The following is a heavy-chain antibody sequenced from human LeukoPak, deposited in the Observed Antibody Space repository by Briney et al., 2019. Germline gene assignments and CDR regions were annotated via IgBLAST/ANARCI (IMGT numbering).Heavy chain of an antibody. D-gene: IGHD3/OR15-3a*01. CDR1: GFTFSSSW. Sequence: GGSLRLSCAVSGFTFSSSWMHWVRQAPGKGLVWVSHIKTDGSTTAYADSVKGRFIISRDNSKNTLSLQLNSLRPEDTALYYCAKHFCTGLDCSLFDSWGQGTLVTVSS. CDR3: AKHFCTGLDCSLFDS. CDR2: IKTDGSTT. J-gene: IGHJ4*02. V-gene: IGHV3-74*01.